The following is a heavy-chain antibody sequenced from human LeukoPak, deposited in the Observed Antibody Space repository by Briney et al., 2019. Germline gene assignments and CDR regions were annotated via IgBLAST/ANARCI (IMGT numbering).Heavy chain of an antibody. CDR2: IKRETDGGTI. D-gene: IGHD3-22*01. CDR1: GFTLNNAW. V-gene: IGHV3-15*01. J-gene: IGHJ1*01. CDR3: TTDRYYDNSELQFQH. Sequence: GGSLRLSCAASGFTLNNAWMSWVRQAPGKGLEWLGRIKRETDGGTIEYAAPVKGRFTISRDDSRNTLYLQMDSLKIEDTAVYYCTTDRYYDNSELQFQHWGQGTLVTVSS.